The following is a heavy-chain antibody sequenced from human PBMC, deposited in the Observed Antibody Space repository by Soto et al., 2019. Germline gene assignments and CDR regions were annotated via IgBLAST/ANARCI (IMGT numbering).Heavy chain of an antibody. CDR1: GSSISSSSYY. Sequence: QLQLQESGPGLVKPSETLSLTCTVSGSSISSSSYYWGWIRQPPGKGLEWIGSIYYSGSTYYNPSLKSRVTISVDTSKNQFSLKLSSVTAADTAVYYCASPKIAFYNWFDPWGQGTLVTVSS. CDR2: IYYSGST. CDR3: ASPKIAFYNWFDP. D-gene: IGHD3-3*02. V-gene: IGHV4-39*01. J-gene: IGHJ5*02.